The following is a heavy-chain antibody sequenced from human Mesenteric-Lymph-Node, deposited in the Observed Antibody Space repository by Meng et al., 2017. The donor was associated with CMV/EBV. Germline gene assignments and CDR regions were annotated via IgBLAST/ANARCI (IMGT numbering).Heavy chain of an antibody. CDR1: GGSITTYY. CDR3: AREENTMVRGVFDY. J-gene: IGHJ4*02. CDR2: IYYSGNT. D-gene: IGHD3-10*01. Sequence: ESLKISCTVSGGSITTYYWSWIRQPPGKGLEWIGYIYYSGNTNYNPSLKSRVTISVDTSKNQFSLKLNSVTAADTAVYYCAREENTMVRGVFDYWGQGTLVTVSS. V-gene: IGHV4-59*01.